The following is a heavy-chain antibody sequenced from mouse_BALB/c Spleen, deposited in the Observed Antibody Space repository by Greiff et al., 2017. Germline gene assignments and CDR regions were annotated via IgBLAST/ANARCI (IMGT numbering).Heavy chain of an antibody. Sequence: EVKVVESGGGLVQPGGSRKLSCAASGFTFSSFGMHWVRQAPEKGLEWVAYISSGSSTIYYADTVKGRFTISRDNPKNTLFLQMTSLRSEDTAMYYCARSIYYDYDFAYWGQVTLVTVSA. J-gene: IGHJ3*01. CDR2: ISSGSSTI. D-gene: IGHD2-4*01. CDR1: GFTFSSFG. V-gene: IGHV5-17*02. CDR3: ARSIYYDYDFAY.